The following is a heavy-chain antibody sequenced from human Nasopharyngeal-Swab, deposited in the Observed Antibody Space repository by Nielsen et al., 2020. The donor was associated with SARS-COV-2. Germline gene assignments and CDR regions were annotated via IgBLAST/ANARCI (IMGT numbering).Heavy chain of an antibody. V-gene: IGHV3-30*03. Sequence: GESLKISCAASGFSFRNYGMHWVRQAPGKGLEWVAVISFDGGNTNYADSVRGRFTISRDNYENTLHLQMNSLRVEDTAVYYCSREGHVYSVYDVLAGHPDSWGQGTLVTVSS. CDR3: SREGHVYSVYDVLAGHPDS. CDR2: ISFDGGNT. J-gene: IGHJ4*02. D-gene: IGHD3-9*01. CDR1: GFSFRNYG.